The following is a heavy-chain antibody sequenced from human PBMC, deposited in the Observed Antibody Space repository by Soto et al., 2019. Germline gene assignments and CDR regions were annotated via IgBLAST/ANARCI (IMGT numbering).Heavy chain of an antibody. J-gene: IGHJ2*01. CDR1: GDSISNVY. CDR3: ATGMGRYLDR. V-gene: IGHV4-4*07. D-gene: IGHD2-8*01. Sequence: QVQLQESGPGLVKPSETLSLTCTVSGDSISNVYWSWIRQPAGQGLESMGRVSASARTNYKPSLRSRVTMSVDTSKTQFSIRLTSVSAADTAVYFCATGMGRYLDRWGRGTLVIVSS. CDR2: VSASART.